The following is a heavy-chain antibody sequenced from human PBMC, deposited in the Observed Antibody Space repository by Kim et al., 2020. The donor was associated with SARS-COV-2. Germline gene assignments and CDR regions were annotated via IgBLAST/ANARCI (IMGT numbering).Heavy chain of an antibody. CDR1: GFTVSSNY. D-gene: IGHD4-17*01. V-gene: IGHV3-53*01. CDR3: ASRNYDYGDYAAY. J-gene: IGHJ4*02. CDR2: IYSGGST. Sequence: GGSLRLSCAASGFTVSSNYMSWVRQAPGKGLELVSVIYSGGSTYYADSVKGRFTISRDNSKNTLYLQMNSLRAEDTAVYYCASRNYDYGDYAAYWGQGTLVTVSS.